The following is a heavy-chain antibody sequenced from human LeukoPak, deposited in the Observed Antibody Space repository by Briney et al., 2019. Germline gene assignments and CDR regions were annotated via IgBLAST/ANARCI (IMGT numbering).Heavy chain of an antibody. CDR2: IIPIFGTA. V-gene: IGHV1-69*13. Sequence: GASVKVSCKASGYTFTNYYMHWVRQAPGQGLEWMGGIIPIFGTANYAQKFQGRVTITADESTSTAYMELSSLRSEDTAVYYCARVRILTGYPWPNYYYGMDVWGQGTTVTVSS. J-gene: IGHJ6*02. CDR1: GYTFTNYY. D-gene: IGHD3-9*01. CDR3: ARVRILTGYPWPNYYYGMDV.